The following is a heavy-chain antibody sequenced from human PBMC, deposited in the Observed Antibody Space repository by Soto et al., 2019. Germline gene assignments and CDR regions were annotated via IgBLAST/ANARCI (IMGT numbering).Heavy chain of an antibody. J-gene: IGHJ4*02. CDR2: ISQNGLT. D-gene: IGHD2-21*02. V-gene: IGHV4-31*03. CDR3: AREGEYCNGNCYSGHFDS. CDR1: GGSIDSGRYY. Sequence: SETLSLTCTVSGGSIDSGRYYWTWLRQSPGKRLEWLAYISQNGLTYYNPSLKSRAVISMYASKNQFSLNLTSITAADTAMYYCAREGEYCNGNCYSGHFDSWGQGTLVAVSS.